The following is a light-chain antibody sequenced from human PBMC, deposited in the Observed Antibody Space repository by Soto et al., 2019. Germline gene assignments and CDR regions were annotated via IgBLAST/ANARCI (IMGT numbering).Light chain of an antibody. CDR1: QGLSGS. CDR2: VTS. CDR3: QQGHNWPLT. Sequence: DIQMTQSPSSVSSSVGDRVTITCRATQGLSGSFAWYQQKPGKAPKLLISVTSRLQSGVPSRFSGSASGTDFTLTIDSLQPEDFATYYCQQGHNWPLTFGQGTRLEIK. V-gene: IGKV1-12*01. J-gene: IGKJ5*01.